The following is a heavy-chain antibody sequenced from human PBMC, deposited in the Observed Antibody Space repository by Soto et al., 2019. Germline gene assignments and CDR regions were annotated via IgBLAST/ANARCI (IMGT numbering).Heavy chain of an antibody. Sequence: QVQLVQSGAEVKKPGSSVKVSCKASGGTFSNYPVSWVRQAPGQGLEWMGGIIPIFGTVNYAQKFQGRLTSTADESPSTAYMEPSRLRSEDTAVYYCARGNHRWLQLWYFDLWGRGPLVTVSS. V-gene: IGHV1-69*12. CDR1: GGTFSNYP. D-gene: IGHD5-12*01. CDR3: ARGNHRWLQLWYFDL. J-gene: IGHJ2*01. CDR2: IIPIFGTV.